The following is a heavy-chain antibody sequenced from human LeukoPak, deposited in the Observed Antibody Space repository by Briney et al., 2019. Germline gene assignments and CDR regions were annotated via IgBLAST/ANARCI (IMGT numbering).Heavy chain of an antibody. D-gene: IGHD6-13*01. CDR1: GFTFSSYG. CDR3: AKSGIAAAGQRGYFDY. Sequence: PGGSLRLSCAASGFTFSSYGIHWVRQAPGKGLEWVAVISNDGSNKYYADSVKGRLTISRDNSKNTVYLQMNSLRGEDTAVYYCAKSGIAAAGQRGYFDYWGQGTLVTVSS. CDR2: ISNDGSNK. V-gene: IGHV3-30*18. J-gene: IGHJ4*02.